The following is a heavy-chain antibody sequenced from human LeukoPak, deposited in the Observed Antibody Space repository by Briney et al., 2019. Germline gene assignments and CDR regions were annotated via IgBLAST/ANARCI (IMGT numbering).Heavy chain of an antibody. Sequence: SVKVSCKASGGTFSSYTISWVRQAPGQGLEWMGRIIPILCIANYPQKFQGRVTITADKSTSTACMELSSLRSEDTAVYYCARLNVVEMATASRGAFDIWGQGTMVTVSS. D-gene: IGHD5-24*01. J-gene: IGHJ3*02. CDR1: GGTFSSYT. V-gene: IGHV1-69*02. CDR2: IIPILCIA. CDR3: ARLNVVEMATASRGAFDI.